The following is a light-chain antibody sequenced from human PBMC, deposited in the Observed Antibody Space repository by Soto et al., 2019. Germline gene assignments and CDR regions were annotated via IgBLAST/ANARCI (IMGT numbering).Light chain of an antibody. CDR3: QQYSGYSRT. CDR1: PSISSW. J-gene: IGKJ1*01. CDR2: KAS. V-gene: IGKV1-5*03. Sequence: DIQMNQSPSTLSESVGDRVTSTSRASPSISSWLAWYQQKPGKAPKLLIYKASNLDSGVPSRFSGSGSGTEFTLTISSLQPDDFATYYCQQYSGYSRTLGQGTKVDI.